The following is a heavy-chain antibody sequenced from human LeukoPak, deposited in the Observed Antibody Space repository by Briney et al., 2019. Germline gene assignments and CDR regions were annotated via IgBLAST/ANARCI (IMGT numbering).Heavy chain of an antibody. CDR1: GGTFSSYA. Sequence: GASVKVSCKASGGTFSSYAISWVRQAPGQGLEWMGGIIPIFGTANYAQKFQGRVTITADESTSTAYMELSSLRSEDTAVYYCAIDWLTNHIAARPYLYYYYMDVWGKGTTVTVSS. J-gene: IGHJ6*03. CDR3: AIDWLTNHIAARPYLYYYYMDV. D-gene: IGHD6-6*01. CDR2: IIPIFGTA. V-gene: IGHV1-69*13.